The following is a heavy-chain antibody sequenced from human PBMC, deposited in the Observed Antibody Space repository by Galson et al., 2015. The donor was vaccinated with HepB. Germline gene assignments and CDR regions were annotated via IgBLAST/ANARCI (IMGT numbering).Heavy chain of an antibody. CDR3: ARGAVVVAVGATENNWFDP. CDR2: ISPHNRYT. D-gene: IGHD2-15*01. Sequence: SCKASGYTFPSYSITWVRQAPGQGLEWVGWISPHNRYTNYAQNFQGRVTMTTDTSTNTAYMELRSLRSDDTAIYYCARGAVVVAVGATENNWFDPWGRGTLVTGSS. V-gene: IGHV1-18*01. CDR1: GYTFPSYS. J-gene: IGHJ5*02.